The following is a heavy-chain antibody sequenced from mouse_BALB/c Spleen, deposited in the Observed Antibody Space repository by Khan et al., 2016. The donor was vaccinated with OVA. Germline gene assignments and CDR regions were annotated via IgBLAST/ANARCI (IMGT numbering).Heavy chain of an antibody. CDR1: GFTFSSFG. CDR3: AGSGGKFHWCFDV. J-gene: IGHJ1*01. Sequence: EVELVESGGGLVQPGGSRKLSCAASGFTFSSFGMHWVRQAPKKGLEWVAYMSSGSSTIYYVDTVKGRFTISRDNPKNTLFLQMTSLRSEDTAMYYCAGSGGKFHWCFDVWGEGTSVSVSS. D-gene: IGHD2-1*01. CDR2: MSSGSSTI. V-gene: IGHV5-17*02.